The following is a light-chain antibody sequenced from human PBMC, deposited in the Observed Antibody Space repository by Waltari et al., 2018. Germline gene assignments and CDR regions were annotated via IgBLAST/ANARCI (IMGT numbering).Light chain of an antibody. CDR2: EAS. J-gene: IGKJ1*01. CDR3: QQYHSYPRT. Sequence: CRASQSMGGWLAWYQQKPGKAPELLIYEASSLQSGVPSRFSGSGSGTEFILTIGSLQPDDFATYYCQQYHSYPRTFGQGTKVEI. CDR1: QSMGGW. V-gene: IGKV1-5*03.